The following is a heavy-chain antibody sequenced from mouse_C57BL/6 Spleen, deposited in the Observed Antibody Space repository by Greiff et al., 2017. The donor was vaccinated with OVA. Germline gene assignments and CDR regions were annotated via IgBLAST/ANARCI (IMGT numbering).Heavy chain of an antibody. Sequence: QVQLQQPGAELVKPGASVRMSCKASGYTFTSYWITWVKQRPGQGLEWIGDIYPGSGSTNYNEKFKSKATLTVDTSSSTAYMQLSSLTSEDSAVYYCAREYYGSRYYFDYWGQGTTLTVSS. V-gene: IGHV1-55*01. CDR2: IYPGSGST. CDR3: AREYYGSRYYFDY. CDR1: GYTFTSYW. D-gene: IGHD1-1*01. J-gene: IGHJ2*01.